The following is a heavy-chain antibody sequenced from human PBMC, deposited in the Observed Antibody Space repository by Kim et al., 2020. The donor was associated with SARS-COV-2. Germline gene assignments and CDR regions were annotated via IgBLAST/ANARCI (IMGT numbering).Heavy chain of an antibody. D-gene: IGHD3-9*01. CDR2: ISYDGSIQ. V-gene: IGHV3-30*18. Sequence: GGSLRLSCAASGFSFSSYAIHWVRQAPGKGLAWVALISYDGSIQYFADSVRGRFTISRDNSKNMVYLQMNSLSTEDTAVYYCAKVLTGFRWYFDRCGRGTLVTVSS. J-gene: IGHJ2*01. CDR1: GFSFSSYA. CDR3: AKVLTGFRWYFDR.